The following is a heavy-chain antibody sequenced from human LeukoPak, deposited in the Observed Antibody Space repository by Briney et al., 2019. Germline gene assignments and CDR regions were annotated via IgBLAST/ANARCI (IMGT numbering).Heavy chain of an antibody. Sequence: GGSLRLSCAASGFTFSNYAMSWVRQAPGKGLEWVSSISGSGGSTYYADSVKGRFTISRANSKNTLYLQMNSLRAEDTAVYYCAKGKYYDFWSGYYPGDWGQGTLVTVSS. CDR2: ISGSGGST. J-gene: IGHJ4*02. CDR1: GFTFSNYA. D-gene: IGHD3-3*01. CDR3: AKGKYYDFWSGYYPGD. V-gene: IGHV3-23*01.